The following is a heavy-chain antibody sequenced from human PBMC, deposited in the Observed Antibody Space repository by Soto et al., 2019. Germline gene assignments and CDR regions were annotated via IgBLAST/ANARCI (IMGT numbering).Heavy chain of an antibody. CDR1: GFTFSSYG. D-gene: IGHD5-12*01. Sequence: GGSLRLSCAASGFTFSSYGMHWVRQAPGKGLEWVAVISYDGSNKYYADSVKGRFTISRDNSKNTLYLQMNSLRAEDTAVYYCAKIWWLRAGGKNFDYWGQGTLVTVSS. CDR3: AKIWWLRAGGKNFDY. J-gene: IGHJ4*02. CDR2: ISYDGSNK. V-gene: IGHV3-30*18.